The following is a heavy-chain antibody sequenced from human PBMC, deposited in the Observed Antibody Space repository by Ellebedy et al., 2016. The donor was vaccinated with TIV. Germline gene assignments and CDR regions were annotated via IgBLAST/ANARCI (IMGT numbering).Heavy chain of an antibody. D-gene: IGHD3-10*01. J-gene: IGHJ4*02. CDR2: IIPSSGGT. V-gene: IGHV1-2*02. Sequence: AASVKVSCKASGYTSTTYYIHWMRQAPGQGLEWLGWIIPSSGGTSYAPTFQGRVAMTRDTSVSTAYMELTNLRSDETAIYYCARGVLLAGRGTFDYWGQGALVTVSS. CDR3: ARGVLLAGRGTFDY. CDR1: GYTSTTYY.